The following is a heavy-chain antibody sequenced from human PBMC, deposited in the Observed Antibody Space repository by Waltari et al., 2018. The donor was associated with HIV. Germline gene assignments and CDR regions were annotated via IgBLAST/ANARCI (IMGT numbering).Heavy chain of an antibody. V-gene: IGHV6-1*02. CDR1: GDSLSSHTTA. Sequence: QVQLEQSGPGLVKPSQALSVSCGISGDSLSSHTTAWNWIRMSPSRGLEWLGRTYRRSEWHHDYAVPLQVRLSIEADTSHNRFTLHLNSVTPEDTAIYFCARDSFGFDFWGQGTLVTVS. D-gene: IGHD3-9*01. CDR3: ARDSFGFDF. CDR2: TYRRSEWHH. J-gene: IGHJ4*02.